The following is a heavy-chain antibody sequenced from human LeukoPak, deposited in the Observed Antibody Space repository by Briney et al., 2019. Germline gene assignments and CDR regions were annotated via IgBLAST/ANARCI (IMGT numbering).Heavy chain of an antibody. D-gene: IGHD3-10*01. CDR1: GGSISSYY. CDR3: ARAPSYYGSGSYYRINWFDP. Sequence: PSETLSLTCTVSGGSISSYYWSWIRQPPGKGLEWIGYIYYSGSTNYNPSLKSRVTISVDTSKNQFSLKLSSVPAADTAVYYCARAPSYYGSGSYYRINWFDPWGQGTLVTVSS. CDR2: IYYSGST. J-gene: IGHJ5*02. V-gene: IGHV4-59*01.